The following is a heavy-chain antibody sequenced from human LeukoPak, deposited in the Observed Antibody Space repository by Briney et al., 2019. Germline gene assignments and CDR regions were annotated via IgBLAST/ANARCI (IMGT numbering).Heavy chain of an antibody. Sequence: SETLSLTCAAYGGSFSGYYWSWIRQPPGKGLEWIGYIYYSGSTNYNPSLKSRVTISVDTSKNQFSLKLSSVTAADTAVYYCARVPTDIVVVPAAPYFDYWGQGTLVTVSS. CDR1: GGSFSGYY. CDR2: IYYSGST. D-gene: IGHD2-2*01. J-gene: IGHJ4*02. CDR3: ARVPTDIVVVPAAPYFDY. V-gene: IGHV4-59*01.